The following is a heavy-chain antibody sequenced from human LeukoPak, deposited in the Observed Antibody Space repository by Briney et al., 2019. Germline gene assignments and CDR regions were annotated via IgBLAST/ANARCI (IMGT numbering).Heavy chain of an antibody. CDR1: GGSISNYY. CDR2: IYYSGST. V-gene: IGHV4-59*05. Sequence: SETLSLTCTVSGGSISNYYWTWIRQPPGKGLEWIGSIYYSGSTYYNPSLKSRVTISVDTSKNQFSLKVSSVTAADTAVYYCARRDSSGVVPRWDYWGQGTLVTLSS. CDR3: ARRDSSGVVPRWDY. D-gene: IGHD6-25*01. J-gene: IGHJ4*02.